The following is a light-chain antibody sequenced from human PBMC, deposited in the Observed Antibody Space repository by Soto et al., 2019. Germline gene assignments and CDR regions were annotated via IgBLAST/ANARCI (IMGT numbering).Light chain of an antibody. J-gene: IGLJ2*01. CDR2: DVS. Sequence: QSALTQPASMSGSPGQSITISCTGTISDVGGYNYVSWYQRHPGKAPKLMIYDVSNRPSGVSNRFSGSKSGNTASLTISGLQAEDEADYYCSSYTSRSTVVFGGGTKLTVL. CDR1: ISDVGGYNY. CDR3: SSYTSRSTVV. V-gene: IGLV2-14*01.